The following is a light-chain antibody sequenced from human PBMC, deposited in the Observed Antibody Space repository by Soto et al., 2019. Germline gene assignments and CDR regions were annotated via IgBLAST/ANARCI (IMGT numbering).Light chain of an antibody. V-gene: IGKV3-20*01. CDR1: QTVPSNY. CDR2: DAS. J-gene: IGKJ1*01. CDR3: QQYGRSRWT. Sequence: DIVLTHSPGTLSLSPGEIATLSCRSSQTVPSNYLAWYQQKPGQAPRLLIYDASNRATGIPDRFSGGGSGTDFTLTISRLEPEDFAMYYCQQYGRSRWTFGQGTKVDIK.